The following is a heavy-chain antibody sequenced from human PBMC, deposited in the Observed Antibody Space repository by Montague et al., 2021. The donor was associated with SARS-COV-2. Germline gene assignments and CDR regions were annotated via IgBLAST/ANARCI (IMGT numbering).Heavy chain of an antibody. CDR2: IYYSGST. V-gene: IGHV4-39*01. J-gene: IGHJ6*03. CDR1: GGSISSSSYY. Sequence: SETLSLTCTVSGGSISSSSYYWGWIRQPPGKGLEWIGSIYYSGSTYYNPSLKSRVTISVDTSKNQFSLKLISVTAADTAVYYCARLRDGVVPSPRLGVGPYYSYYYMDVWGRGTTVTVSS. D-gene: IGHD2-15*01. CDR3: ARLRDGVVPSPRLGVGPYYSYYYMDV.